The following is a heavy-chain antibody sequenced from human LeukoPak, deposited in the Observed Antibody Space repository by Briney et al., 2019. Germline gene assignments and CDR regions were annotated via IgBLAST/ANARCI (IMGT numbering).Heavy chain of an antibody. Sequence: ASVKVSCKASGYTFTSYYMHWVRQAPGQGLEWMGWINPNSGGTNYAQKFQGRVTMTRDTSISTAYMELSRLRSDDTAVYYCARVVCSSTSCRYFDYWGQGTLVTVSS. CDR1: GYTFTSYY. D-gene: IGHD2-2*01. CDR3: ARVVCSSTSCRYFDY. V-gene: IGHV1-2*02. J-gene: IGHJ4*02. CDR2: INPNSGGT.